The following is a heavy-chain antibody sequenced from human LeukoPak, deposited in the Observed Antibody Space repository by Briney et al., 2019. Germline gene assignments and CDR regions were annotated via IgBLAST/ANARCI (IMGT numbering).Heavy chain of an antibody. Sequence: GGSLRLSCAASGFTFSSYAMHWVRQAPGKGLEWVAVISYGGSSKYYADSVRGRFTISRDNSKNTLYLQMNSLRAEDTAVYYCARERSGGIFDYWGEGTLVTVSS. J-gene: IGHJ4*02. CDR3: ARERSGGIFDY. V-gene: IGHV3-30*04. CDR2: ISYGGSSK. D-gene: IGHD2-15*01. CDR1: GFTFSSYA.